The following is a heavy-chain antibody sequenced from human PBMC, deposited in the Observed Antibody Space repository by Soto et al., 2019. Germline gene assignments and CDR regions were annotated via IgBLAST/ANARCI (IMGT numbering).Heavy chain of an antibody. Sequence: QVQLVQSGAEVKKPGASVKVSCKASGYTFTGYYMHWVRQAPGQGLEWMGWINPNSGSTNYAQKFQGRVTMTRDTSISTAYMELSRLRSDDTAVYYCARDRIWVPAAIERRRTPPVIYYGMDVWGQGTTVTVSS. CDR2: INPNSGST. J-gene: IGHJ6*02. CDR3: ARDRIWVPAAIERRRTPPVIYYGMDV. CDR1: GYTFTGYY. V-gene: IGHV1-2*02. D-gene: IGHD2-2*01.